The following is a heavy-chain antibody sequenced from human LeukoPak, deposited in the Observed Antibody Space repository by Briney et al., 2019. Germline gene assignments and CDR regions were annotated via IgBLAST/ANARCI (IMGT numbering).Heavy chain of an antibody. CDR2: ISWNSGSI. J-gene: IGHJ3*02. CDR1: GFTFDDYA. D-gene: IGHD1-1*01. V-gene: IGHV3-9*03. Sequence: PGRSLRLSCVASGFTFDDYAMHWVRQAPGKGLEWGSGISWNSGSIAYADSVKGRLTISRDNAKNSLYLQMNSLRAEDMALYYCAKDIQSTGGTTGAFDIWGQETMVTVSS. CDR3: AKDIQSTGGTTGAFDI.